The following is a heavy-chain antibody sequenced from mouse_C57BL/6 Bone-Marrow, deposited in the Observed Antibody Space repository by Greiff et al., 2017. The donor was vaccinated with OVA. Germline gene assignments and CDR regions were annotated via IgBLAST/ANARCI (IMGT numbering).Heavy chain of an antibody. CDR2: IYPGSGST. D-gene: IGHD3-1*01. CDR3: AEGGSSSFYWYFDV. V-gene: IGHV1-55*01. CDR1: GYTFTSYW. Sequence: QVQLQQPGAELVKPGASVKMSCKASGYTFTSYWITWVKQRPGQGLEWIGDIYPGSGSTNYNEKFKSKATLTVDTSSSTAYMQLSSLTSEDSAVYYGAEGGSSSFYWYFDVWGTGTTVTVSS. J-gene: IGHJ1*03.